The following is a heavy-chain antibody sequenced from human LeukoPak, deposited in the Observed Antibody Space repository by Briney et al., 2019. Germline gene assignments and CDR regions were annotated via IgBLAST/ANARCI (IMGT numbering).Heavy chain of an antibody. V-gene: IGHV3-64D*09. J-gene: IGHJ4*02. CDR1: GFTFSSYA. Sequence: GGSLRLSCSVSGFTFSSYAMYWVRQAPGKGLEHVSAITSEGGSTYYADSVKGRFTISRDNSKNTLYLQMSSLRTEDTAVYYCVKDLRRIQYPLKYYFGYWGQGTLVTVSS. CDR3: VKDLRRIQYPLKYYFGY. D-gene: IGHD4-11*01. CDR2: ITSEGGST.